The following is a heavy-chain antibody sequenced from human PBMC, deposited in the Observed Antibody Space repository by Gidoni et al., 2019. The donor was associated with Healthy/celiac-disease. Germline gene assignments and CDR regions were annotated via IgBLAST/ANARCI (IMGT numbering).Heavy chain of an antibody. V-gene: IGHV3-21*01. Sequence: EVQLVESGGGLVKPGGSLRLSCAASGFTFSSYSMNWVRQAPGKGLEWVSSISSSSSYIYYADSVKGRFTISRDNAKNSLYLQMNGLRAEDTAVYYCARDRHYYGSGRTYYYYGMDVWGQGTTVTVSS. J-gene: IGHJ6*02. CDR1: GFTFSSYS. CDR2: ISSSSSYI. CDR3: ARDRHYYGSGRTYYYYGMDV. D-gene: IGHD3-10*01.